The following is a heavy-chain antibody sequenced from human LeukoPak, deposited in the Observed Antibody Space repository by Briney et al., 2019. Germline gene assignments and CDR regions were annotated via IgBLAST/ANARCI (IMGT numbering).Heavy chain of an antibody. Sequence: GESLQISCKGSGSNFTNYWIGWVRQLPGKGLEWMGIIYPGDSNTRYSPSFQGQVTISADKSISTAYLQWSSLKASDTAMYYCATLPAAVGYWGQGTLVTVSS. J-gene: IGHJ4*02. D-gene: IGHD2-2*01. CDR2: IYPGDSNT. CDR3: ATLPAAVGY. V-gene: IGHV5-51*01. CDR1: GSNFTNYW.